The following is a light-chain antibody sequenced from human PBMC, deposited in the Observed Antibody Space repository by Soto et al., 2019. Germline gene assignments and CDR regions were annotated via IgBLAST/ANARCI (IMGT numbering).Light chain of an antibody. CDR2: AAS. Sequence: DIQMTQSTSSLYASVGDTVTITCRSSQSISGYLNWYQQKPGKAPKLLIYAASTLQSGVPSRFSGSGSGTDFTLTISSLQPEDVATYYCQKYNSAPLITFGQGTRLEIK. V-gene: IGKV1-27*01. J-gene: IGKJ5*01. CDR3: QKYNSAPLIT. CDR1: QSISGY.